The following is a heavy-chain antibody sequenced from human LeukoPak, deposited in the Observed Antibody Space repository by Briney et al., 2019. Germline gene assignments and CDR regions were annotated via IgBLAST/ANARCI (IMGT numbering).Heavy chain of an antibody. J-gene: IGHJ6*03. CDR1: GFIFSSYS. CDR2: ISSSSTYI. V-gene: IGHV3-21*01. D-gene: IGHD6-13*01. CDR3: ARDRLIAAEVTYYYYYYMDV. Sequence: GGSLRLSCAASGFIFSSYSMNWVRQAPGKGLEWVSSISSSSTYIYYADSVKGRFTISRDNAKNSLYLQMNSLRAEDTAEYYCARDRLIAAEVTYYYYYYMDVWGKGTTVTISS.